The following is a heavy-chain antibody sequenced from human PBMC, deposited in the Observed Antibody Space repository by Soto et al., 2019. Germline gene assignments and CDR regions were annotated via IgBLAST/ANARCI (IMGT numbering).Heavy chain of an antibody. V-gene: IGHV4-4*02. CDR1: GGSLSRSNW. CDR2: IYHSGST. D-gene: IGHD6-19*01. Sequence: SETLSLTCAVSGGSLSRSNWWGWVRQPPGKGLEWIGEIYHSGSTNYNPSLKSRVTISVDKSKNQFSLKLSSVTAADTAVYYCARRFNGWYFDYWGQGTLVTVSS. J-gene: IGHJ4*02. CDR3: ARRFNGWYFDY.